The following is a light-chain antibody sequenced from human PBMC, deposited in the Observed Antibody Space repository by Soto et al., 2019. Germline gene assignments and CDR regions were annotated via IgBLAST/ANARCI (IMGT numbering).Light chain of an antibody. CDR3: QSYDNSLSGFYV. Sequence: QSALTQAPSVSGAPGQRFTISCPGISSNIGAGYDVHWYQQLPGTAPKLLIYGNSNRPSGVPDRFSGSKSGTSASLDITGLQADDEADYYCQSYDNSLSGFYVFGTGTKVTGL. J-gene: IGLJ1*01. CDR1: SSNIGAGYD. V-gene: IGLV1-40*01. CDR2: GNS.